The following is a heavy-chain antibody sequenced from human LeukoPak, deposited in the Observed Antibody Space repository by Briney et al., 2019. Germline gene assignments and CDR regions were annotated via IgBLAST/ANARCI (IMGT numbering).Heavy chain of an antibody. CDR2: ISPSGGST. V-gene: IGHV1-46*01. D-gene: IGHD1-14*01. Sequence: ASVKVSCKAFGYTFTSNYMHWVRQAPGQGPEWMGVISPSGGSTSYAQKFQGRVTMTRDTSTSTVYMELSSLRSEDTAVYYCARDRTPAVQYYFDYWGQGTLVTVSS. CDR3: ARDRTPAVQYYFDY. CDR1: GYTFTSNY. J-gene: IGHJ4*02.